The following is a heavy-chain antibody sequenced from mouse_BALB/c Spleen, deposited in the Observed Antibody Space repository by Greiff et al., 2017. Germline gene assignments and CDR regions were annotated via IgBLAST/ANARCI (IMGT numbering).Heavy chain of an antibody. CDR3: ARRMITTDYAMDY. Sequence: QVQLQQSAAELARPGASVKMSCKASGYTFTSYTMHWVKQRPGQGLEWIGYINPSSGYTEYNQKFKDKTTLTADKSSSTAYMQLSSLTSEDSAVYYCARRMITTDYAMDYWGQGTSVTVSS. J-gene: IGHJ4*01. V-gene: IGHV1-4*02. CDR2: INPSSGYT. D-gene: IGHD2-4*01. CDR1: GYTFTSYT.